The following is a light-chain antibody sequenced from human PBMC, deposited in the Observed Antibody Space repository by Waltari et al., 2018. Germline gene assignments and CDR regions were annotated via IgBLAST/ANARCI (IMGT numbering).Light chain of an antibody. Sequence: QSALTQPRSVSGSPGQSVTISCTGTTIDVGGYHYVSWYQQHPGEAPQLIIYDVTKRPSGVPDRFSGSKSGNTASLTISGLQAQDEADYYCCSYAASDNFVVFGGGTKLTVL. J-gene: IGLJ2*01. CDR1: TIDVGGYHY. CDR3: CSYAASDNFVV. CDR2: DVT. V-gene: IGLV2-11*01.